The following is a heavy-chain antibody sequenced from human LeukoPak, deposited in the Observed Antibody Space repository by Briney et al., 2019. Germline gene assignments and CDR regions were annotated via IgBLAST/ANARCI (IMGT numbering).Heavy chain of an antibody. Sequence: SEALSLTCTVSGGSISIYYWTWIREPLGKGRCLGWIGYIYYSGGTNYNPSLKSRVTISIDTSKNQVSLKLSSVTAADTAVYYCARLWDSSSSLDYWGQGTLVTVSS. D-gene: IGHD6-6*01. CDR1: GGSISIYY. V-gene: IGHV4-59*08. CDR2: IYYSGGT. J-gene: IGHJ4*02. CDR3: ARLWDSSSSLDY.